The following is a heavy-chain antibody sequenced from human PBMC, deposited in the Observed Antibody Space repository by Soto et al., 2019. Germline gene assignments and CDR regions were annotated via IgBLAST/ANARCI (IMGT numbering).Heavy chain of an antibody. D-gene: IGHD2-2*01. CDR1: GGSVSSVSYY. CDR3: SLYCSRVTCHGIDF. V-gene: IGHV4-61*01. CDR2: IYYSGST. J-gene: IGHJ4*02. Sequence: PSETLSLTCTVSGGSVSSVSYYWSWIRQPPGKGLEWIGYIYYSGSTNYNPSLKSRVTMSVDTSKNQFSLKLSSVTAADTAVYYCSLYCSRVTCHGIDFWGQGTLVTVS.